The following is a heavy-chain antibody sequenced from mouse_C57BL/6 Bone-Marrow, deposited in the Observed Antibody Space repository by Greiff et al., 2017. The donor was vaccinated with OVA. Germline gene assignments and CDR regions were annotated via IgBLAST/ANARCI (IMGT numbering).Heavy chain of an antibody. CDR2: IYPRSGNT. J-gene: IGHJ2*01. CDR3: ARKDYYGSSYDFDY. D-gene: IGHD1-1*01. Sequence: VKLQESGAELARPGASVKLSCKASGYTFTSYGISWVKQRTGQGLEWIGEIYPRSGNTYYNEKFKGKATLTADKSSSTAYMELRSLTSEDSSVYFCARKDYYGSSYDFDYWGQGTTLTVSS. CDR1: GYTFTSYG. V-gene: IGHV1-81*01.